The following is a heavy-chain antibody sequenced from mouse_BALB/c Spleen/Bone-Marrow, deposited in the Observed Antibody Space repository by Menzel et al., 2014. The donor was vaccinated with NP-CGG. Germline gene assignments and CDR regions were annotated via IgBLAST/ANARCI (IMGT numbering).Heavy chain of an antibody. CDR2: IDPSNGRT. Sequence: QVQLQQSGAELVKPGASVKLSCETSGYTFTNYWMHWVRQRPGQGLEWIGEIDPSNGRTNSYEKFNNKATLTVDKSSSTAYMQLSSLTSEDSAVYYCATLGDWGQGTLVTVSA. CDR1: GYTFTNYW. V-gene: IGHV1S81*02. D-gene: IGHD4-1*01. J-gene: IGHJ3*01. CDR3: ATLGD.